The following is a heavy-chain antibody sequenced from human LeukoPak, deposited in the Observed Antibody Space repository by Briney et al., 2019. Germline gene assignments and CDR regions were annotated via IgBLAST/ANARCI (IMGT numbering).Heavy chain of an antibody. D-gene: IGHD3-22*01. V-gene: IGHV3-30-3*01. CDR2: ISYDGSNK. CDR3: ARDPRRGYYDSSGYYDY. J-gene: IGHJ4*02. Sequence: GGSLRLSCAASGFTFSSYAMHWVREAPGKGLGWVAVISYDGSNKYYADSVKGRFTISRDNSKNTLYLQMNSLRAEDTAVYYCARDPRRGYYDSSGYYDYWGQGTLVTVSS. CDR1: GFTFSSYA.